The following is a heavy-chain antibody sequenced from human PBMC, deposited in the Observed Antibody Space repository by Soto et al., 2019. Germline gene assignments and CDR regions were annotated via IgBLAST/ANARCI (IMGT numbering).Heavy chain of an antibody. CDR2: IWYDGSNK. Sequence: QVQLVESGGGVVQPGRSLRLSCAASGFTFSSYGMHWVRQAPGKGLEWVAVIWYDGSNKYYADSVKGRFTTSRDNSKNTLYLQMNSLRAEDTAVYYCAREDYGSGSFDYWGPGTLVTVSS. CDR1: GFTFSSYG. D-gene: IGHD3-10*01. V-gene: IGHV3-33*01. CDR3: AREDYGSGSFDY. J-gene: IGHJ4*02.